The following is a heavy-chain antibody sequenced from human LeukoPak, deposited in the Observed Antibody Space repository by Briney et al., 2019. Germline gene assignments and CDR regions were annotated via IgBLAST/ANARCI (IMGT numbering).Heavy chain of an antibody. CDR2: IVVGSGNT. CDR1: GFTFTSSA. D-gene: IGHD3-22*01. J-gene: IGHJ4*02. CDR3: ARRDYDSSLGFDY. V-gene: IGHV1-58*01. Sequence: SVKVSCKASGFTFTSSAVQWVRQARGQRLEWIGWIVVGSGNTNYAQKLQGRVTMTTDTSTSTAYMELRSLRSDDTAVYYCARRDYDSSLGFDYWGQGTLVTVSS.